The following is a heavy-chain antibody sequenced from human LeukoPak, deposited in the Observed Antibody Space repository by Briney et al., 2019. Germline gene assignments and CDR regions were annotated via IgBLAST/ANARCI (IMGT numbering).Heavy chain of an antibody. CDR3: AKDTRYSSGWYYFDY. CDR1: GFTFSSYG. J-gene: IGHJ4*02. Sequence: GGSLRLSCAASGFTFSSYGMHWVRQAPGKGLEWVAVISYDGSNKYYADSVKGRSTISRDNSKNTLYLQMNSLRAEDTAVYYCAKDTRYSSGWYYFDYWGQGTLVTVSS. CDR2: ISYDGSNK. V-gene: IGHV3-30*18. D-gene: IGHD6-19*01.